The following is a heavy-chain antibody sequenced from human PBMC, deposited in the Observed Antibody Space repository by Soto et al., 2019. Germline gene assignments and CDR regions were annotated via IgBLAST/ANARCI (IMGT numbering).Heavy chain of an antibody. CDR2: INHSGST. CDR1: GGSFSGYY. CDR3: ARESVEAVRPIAS. J-gene: IGHJ4*02. Sequence: QVQLQQWGAGLLKPSETLSLTCAVYGGSFSGYYWSWIRQPPGKGLEWIGEINHSGSTNYNPSLKSRVTISVDTSKNQFSLKLSSVTAADTAVYYCARESVEAVRPIASWGQGTLVTVSS. V-gene: IGHV4-34*01. D-gene: IGHD6-19*01.